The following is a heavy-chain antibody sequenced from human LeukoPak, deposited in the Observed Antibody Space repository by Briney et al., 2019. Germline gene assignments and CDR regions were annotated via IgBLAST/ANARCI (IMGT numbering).Heavy chain of an antibody. CDR2: VDPEDGET. Sequence: ASVKVPCKVSGYTFTDYYMHWVQQAPGKGLEWMGLVDPEDGETIYAEKFQGRVTITADTSTDTAYMELSSLRSEDTAVYYCATGVSSSSGYNWFDPWGQGTLVTVSS. D-gene: IGHD6-6*01. V-gene: IGHV1-69-2*01. CDR1: GYTFTDYY. J-gene: IGHJ5*02. CDR3: ATGVSSSSGYNWFDP.